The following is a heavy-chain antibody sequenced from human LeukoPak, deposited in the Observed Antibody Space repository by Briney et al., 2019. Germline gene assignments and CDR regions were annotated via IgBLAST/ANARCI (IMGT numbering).Heavy chain of an antibody. J-gene: IGHJ4*02. D-gene: IGHD3-22*01. V-gene: IGHV3-66*02. CDR3: ARRAGALYYYNTSGPFDH. CDR1: GGSFSGYY. Sequence: ETLSLTCAVYGGSFSGYYWSWVRQAPGKGLEWVSVIYSGGSTYYADSVKGRFTISRDNSKNTLYLQMNSLRAEDTAVYYCARRAGALYYYNTSGPFDHWGRGTLVTVSS. CDR2: IYSGGST.